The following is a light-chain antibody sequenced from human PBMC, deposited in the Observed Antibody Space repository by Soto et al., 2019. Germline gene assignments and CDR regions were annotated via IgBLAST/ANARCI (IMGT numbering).Light chain of an antibody. CDR2: EVS. Sequence: QSALTQPASVSGSPGQSITISCTGTSSDVGSYNLVSWYQQHPGKAPKLMIYEVSKRPSGVSNRFSGSKSGNTASLTISGLQADDEADYYCCSYAGSIPVVFGGGTQLTVL. CDR1: SSDVGSYNL. V-gene: IGLV2-23*02. J-gene: IGLJ2*01. CDR3: CSYAGSIPVV.